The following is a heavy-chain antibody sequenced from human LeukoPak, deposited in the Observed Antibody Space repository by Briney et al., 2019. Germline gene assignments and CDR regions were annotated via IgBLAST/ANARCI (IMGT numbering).Heavy chain of an antibody. CDR3: ARDLEFVHCSSTSCLELYYYYGMDV. V-gene: IGHV3-33*08. Sequence: AGTLTLSCAASGFSISSYGLHWVRQAPGKGLEWVGVIWYDGSNNYYGYSVEGRFTISSDNSKNTLYLQMNMLRAEDTAVYYCARDLEFVHCSSTSCLELYYYYGMDVWGQGTTVTVSS. CDR1: GFSISSYG. D-gene: IGHD2-2*01. CDR2: IWYDGSNN. J-gene: IGHJ6*02.